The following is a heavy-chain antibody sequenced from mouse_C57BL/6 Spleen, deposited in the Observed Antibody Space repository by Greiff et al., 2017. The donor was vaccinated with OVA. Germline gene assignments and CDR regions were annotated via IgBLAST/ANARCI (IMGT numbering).Heavy chain of an antibody. CDR3: ARGSNDGSYAMDY. Sequence: QVQLQQSGAELARPGASVKMSCKASGYTFTSYTMHWVKQRPGQGLEWIGYINPSSGYTKSNQKFKDKATLTADKSSSTAYMQLSSLTSEDSAVYYCARGSNDGSYAMDYWGQGTSGTVSS. J-gene: IGHJ4*01. D-gene: IGHD2-12*01. CDR2: INPSSGYT. CDR1: GYTFTSYT. V-gene: IGHV1-4*01.